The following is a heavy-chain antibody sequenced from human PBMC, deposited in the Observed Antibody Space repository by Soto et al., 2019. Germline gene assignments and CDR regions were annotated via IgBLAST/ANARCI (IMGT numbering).Heavy chain of an antibody. CDR2: ISYEGSDK. CDR3: AKDQGSSWYEIDY. Sequence: PGGSLRLSCAASGFIFSDYYMSWIRQAPGKGLEWVAIISYEGSDKFYSDSVKGRFTISRDNSRNKLKLHMKSLRAEDTSVYYCAKDQGSSWYEIDYWGQGTLVTVSS. V-gene: IGHV3-30*18. J-gene: IGHJ4*02. CDR1: GFIFSDYY. D-gene: IGHD6-13*01.